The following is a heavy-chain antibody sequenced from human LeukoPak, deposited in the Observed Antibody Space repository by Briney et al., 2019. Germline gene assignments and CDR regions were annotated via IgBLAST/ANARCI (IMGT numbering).Heavy chain of an antibody. Sequence: SETLSLTCTVSGGSISSSSYYWGWIRQPPGKGLEWIGSIYYSGSTYYNPSLKSRVTMSVDTSKNQFSLKLSSVTAADTAVYYCARLEYITFDAFDIWGQGTMVTVSS. V-gene: IGHV4-39*07. CDR2: IYYSGST. J-gene: IGHJ3*02. D-gene: IGHD5-18*01. CDR1: GGSISSSSYY. CDR3: ARLEYITFDAFDI.